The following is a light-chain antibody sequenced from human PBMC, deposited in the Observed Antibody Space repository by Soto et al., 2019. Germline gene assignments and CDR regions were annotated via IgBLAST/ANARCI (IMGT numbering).Light chain of an antibody. V-gene: IGKV1-5*03. CDR2: KAS. CDR3: QQYNSYPYT. CDR1: QSVSGW. Sequence: IQLTQSPSTLPASVGDRVTITWRASQSVSGWLAWYQQKAGKAPKLLIYKASTLETAAPSRFSGSGSGTEFTLTISSLQPDDSATYYCQQYNSYPYTFGQGTKVDIK. J-gene: IGKJ2*01.